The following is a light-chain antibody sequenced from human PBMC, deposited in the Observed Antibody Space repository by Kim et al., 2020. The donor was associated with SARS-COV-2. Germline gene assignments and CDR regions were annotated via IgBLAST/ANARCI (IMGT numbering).Light chain of an antibody. Sequence: EIVLTQSPGTLSLSPGERATLSCRASQSVNSRYLAWYQVKPGQAPRLLIFGASSCATGVPDRFSGSGSGTDFTLTISSLEPEDFAVYYCQQYGTLPYTFGQGTKLQIK. J-gene: IGKJ2*01. CDR3: QQYGTLPYT. CDR2: GAS. CDR1: QSVNSRY. V-gene: IGKV3-20*01.